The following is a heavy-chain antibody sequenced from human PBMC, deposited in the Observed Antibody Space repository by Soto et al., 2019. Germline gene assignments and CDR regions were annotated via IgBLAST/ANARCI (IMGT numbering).Heavy chain of an antibody. D-gene: IGHD3-10*01. Sequence: GGSLRLSCAASGFTVSSNYMSWVRQAPGKGLEWVSVIYSGGSTYYADSVKGRFTISRDNSKNTLYLQMNSLRAEDTAVYYGARVGGDYYGSGSYLRYYYYMDVWGKGTTVTVSS. CDR1: GFTVSSNY. J-gene: IGHJ6*03. CDR2: IYSGGST. V-gene: IGHV3-66*01. CDR3: ARVGGDYYGSGSYLRYYYYMDV.